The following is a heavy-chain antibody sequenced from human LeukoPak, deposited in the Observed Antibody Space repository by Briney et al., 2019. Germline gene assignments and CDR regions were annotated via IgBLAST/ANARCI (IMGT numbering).Heavy chain of an antibody. CDR3: AREGVVRGPFDY. D-gene: IGHD3-10*01. Sequence: ASVKVSCKASGYTFTDYYINWVRQAPGQGLEWMGWINPNSGGTNYAQKFQGRVTMTRDTSISTAYMELSRLRSDDTAVYYCAREGVVRGPFDYWGQGTLVTVSS. CDR2: INPNSGGT. J-gene: IGHJ4*02. CDR1: GYTFTDYY. V-gene: IGHV1-2*02.